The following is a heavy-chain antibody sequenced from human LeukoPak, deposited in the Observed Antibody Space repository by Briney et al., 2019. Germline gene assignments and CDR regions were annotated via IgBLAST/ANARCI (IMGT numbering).Heavy chain of an antibody. J-gene: IGHJ4*02. CDR3: ATEDYYGSGNDY. CDR2: ISSSSYYI. D-gene: IGHD3-10*01. Sequence: GGSLRLPCAASGFTFSGSTMKWVRQAPGKGPEWVSSISSSSYYIYYADSVKGRFTISRDNAKNSLYLQMNSLRAEDTAVYYCATEDYYGSGNDYWGQGTLVTVSS. V-gene: IGHV3-21*01. CDR1: GFTFSGST.